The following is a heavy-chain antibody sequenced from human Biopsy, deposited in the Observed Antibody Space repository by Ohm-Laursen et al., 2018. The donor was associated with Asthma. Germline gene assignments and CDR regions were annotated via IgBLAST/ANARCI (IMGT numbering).Heavy chain of an antibody. V-gene: IGHV3-30*01. D-gene: IGHD1-1*01. CDR1: GFTFSNFA. CDR2: ISKDASTQ. CDR3: VRDGTDDAFDI. J-gene: IGHJ3*02. Sequence: LSLTCAASGFTFSNFAIHWVRQAPGKGLEWVGVISKDASTQDYADSVKGRFTMARDNSKNTLDLQMNSLREEDTAVYYCVRDGTDDAFDIWGQGTVVSVSS.